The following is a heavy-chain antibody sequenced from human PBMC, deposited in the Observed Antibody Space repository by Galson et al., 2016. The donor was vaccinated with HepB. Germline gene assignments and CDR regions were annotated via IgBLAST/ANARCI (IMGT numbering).Heavy chain of an antibody. CDR2: ISWNSGSI. CDR3: IKDNGYYSGFLEDAFDM. Sequence: SLRLSCAATGFSFDNYAMHWVRQAPGKGLEWVSGISWNSGSIGYADSVKGRFTISRDNAKNSLYLQMNSLRAEDTALYYCIKDNGYYSGFLEDAFDMWGQGTRVIVSS. J-gene: IGHJ3*02. D-gene: IGHD3-3*01. V-gene: IGHV3-9*01. CDR1: GFSFDNYA.